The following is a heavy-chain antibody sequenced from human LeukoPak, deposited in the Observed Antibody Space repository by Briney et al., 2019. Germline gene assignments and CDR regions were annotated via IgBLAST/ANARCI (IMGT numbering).Heavy chain of an antibody. CDR3: ARDTDDEGFDY. CDR1: GYTFTSYG. J-gene: IGHJ4*02. V-gene: IGHV1-18*01. Sequence: ASVKVSCKASGYTFTSYGITWVRRAPGQGLEWMGWISAYNGNTNYAQRLQGRVTMITDTSTSTAYMELRSLRSDDTAMYYCARDTDDEGFDYWGQGTLVTVSS. CDR2: ISAYNGNT. D-gene: IGHD1-1*01.